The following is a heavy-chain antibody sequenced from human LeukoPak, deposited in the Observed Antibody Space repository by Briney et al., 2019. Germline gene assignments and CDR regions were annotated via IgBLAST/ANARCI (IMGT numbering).Heavy chain of an antibody. V-gene: IGHV4-4*07. J-gene: IGHJ5*02. CDR1: GGSISSYY. CDR3: ARGVGSGYLFVH. Sequence: SETLSLTCTVSGGSISSYYWSWSRQPPRKGLEWIGRIYTSGSTNYNPSPTSRVAISSDTTNNQFSPKLRSVSAADTGVYYCARGVGSGYLFVHWGQGTLVTVSS. D-gene: IGHD3-22*01. CDR2: IYTSGST.